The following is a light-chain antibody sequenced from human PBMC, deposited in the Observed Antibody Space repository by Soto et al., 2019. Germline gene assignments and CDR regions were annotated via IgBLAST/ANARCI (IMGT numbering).Light chain of an antibody. CDR3: QQYNGYSHS. J-gene: IGKJ2*01. Sequence: DIQMTQSPSTLSASVGDRVTITCRADQSITRWLAWFQQKPGKAPSLLIYDATNLQPGVPSRFSGSGSGTEFTLTISSLQPDDFATYHCQQYNGYSHSFGQGTKVDIK. CDR1: QSITRW. V-gene: IGKV1-5*01. CDR2: DAT.